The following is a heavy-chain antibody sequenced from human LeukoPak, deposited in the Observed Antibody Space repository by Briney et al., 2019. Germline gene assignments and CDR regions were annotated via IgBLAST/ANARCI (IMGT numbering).Heavy chain of an antibody. CDR1: GFTFSSYR. CDR3: ARVDYDSSGPDY. Sequence: GGSLRLSCAASGFTFSSYRMNWVRQAPGKGLEWVSSISSSSSYIYCPDSVKGRFTISGDNAKNSMYLQMNSLRAEDTAVYYCARVDYDSSGPDYWGQGTLVTVSS. CDR2: ISSSSSYI. J-gene: IGHJ4*02. V-gene: IGHV3-21*01. D-gene: IGHD3-22*01.